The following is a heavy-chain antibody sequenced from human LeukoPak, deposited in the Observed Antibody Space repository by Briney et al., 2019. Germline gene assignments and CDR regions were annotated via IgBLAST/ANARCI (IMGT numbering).Heavy chain of an antibody. CDR1: GGSISSGGYY. V-gene: IGHV4-31*03. D-gene: IGHD1-1*01. J-gene: IGHJ4*02. Sequence: PSETLSLTCTVSGGSISSGGYYWSWIRQHPGKGLEWIGHISYSGLTYYIPSLKSRVTMSVDTPKNQFSLKLSSVTAADTAVYYCARDTLDFGSDYWGQGTLVTVSS. CDR2: ISYSGLT. CDR3: ARDTLDFGSDY.